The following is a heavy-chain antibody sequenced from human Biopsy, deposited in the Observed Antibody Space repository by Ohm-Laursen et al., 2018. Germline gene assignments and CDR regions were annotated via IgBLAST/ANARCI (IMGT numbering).Heavy chain of an antibody. CDR1: GGSFSGYY. CDR3: ARRPYGGTRYWYFDL. J-gene: IGHJ2*01. V-gene: IGHV4-34*01. D-gene: IGHD4-23*01. Sequence: GTLSLTCAVYGGSFSGYYWSWIRQPPGKGLEWIGEINHRGSTNYNPSLKSRVTISVDTSKNQFSLKVRSVTAADTAVYYCARRPYGGTRYWYFDLWGRGTLATVSS. CDR2: INHRGST.